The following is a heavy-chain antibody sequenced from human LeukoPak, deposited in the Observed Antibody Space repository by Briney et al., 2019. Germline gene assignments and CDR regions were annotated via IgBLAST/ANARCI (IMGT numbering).Heavy chain of an antibody. CDR3: ARPLGDILTGPGY. V-gene: IGHV3-21*01. Sequence: GGSLRLSCAASGFTFSTYSMNWVRQAPGKGLEWDSSISSSSSYIYYADSVKGRFTISRDNAKNSLYLQMNSLRAEDTAVYYCARPLGDILTGPGYWGQGTLVTVSS. J-gene: IGHJ4*02. D-gene: IGHD3-9*01. CDR2: ISSSSSYI. CDR1: GFTFSTYS.